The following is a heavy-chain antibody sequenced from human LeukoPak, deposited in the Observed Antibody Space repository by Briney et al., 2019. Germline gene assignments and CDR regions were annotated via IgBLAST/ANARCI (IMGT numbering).Heavy chain of an antibody. V-gene: IGHV4-4*02. CDR1: GGSISSSNW. D-gene: IGHD3-16*01. J-gene: IGHJ4*02. CDR3: ARRRDSLGLQWGTFDY. Sequence: SQTLSLTCVVSGGSISSSNWWTWVRQPPGKGLEWIGEIYYSGDTHYNTSLKSRVTISVDKSKNHFSLNLNSVTAADTAVYYCARRRDSLGLQWGTFDYWGQGTLVTVSS. CDR2: IYYSGDT.